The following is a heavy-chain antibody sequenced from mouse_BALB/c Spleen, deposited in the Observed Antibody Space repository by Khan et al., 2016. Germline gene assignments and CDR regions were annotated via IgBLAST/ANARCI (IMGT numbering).Heavy chain of an antibody. J-gene: IGHJ4*01. Sequence: QVQLQQSGAELVSPGASVKLSCKTSGYTFSSYFIYWVKQRPGQGLEWIGEIKPSNGGTNFNENFKSKATLTVDKSSSTSYIQLTSLTSEDTAVXYSTKDLYYYGTSDGRYYAMDYWGQGTSVTVSS. CDR2: IKPSNGGT. D-gene: IGHD1-1*01. CDR1: GYTFSSYF. V-gene: IGHV1S81*02. CDR3: TKDLYYYGTSDGRYYAMDY.